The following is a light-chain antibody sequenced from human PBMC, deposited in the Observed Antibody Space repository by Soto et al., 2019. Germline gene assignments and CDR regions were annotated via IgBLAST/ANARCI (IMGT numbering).Light chain of an antibody. CDR1: QSVSSY. Sequence: EIVLTQSPATLSLSPGERATLSCRASQSVSSYLAWYQQKAGQAPRLLIYDASNRATGIPARFSGSGSGTDFTITISSLEPEDFAVYYCQQRSNWPPVFTFGPGTKVDIK. V-gene: IGKV3-11*01. CDR2: DAS. J-gene: IGKJ3*01. CDR3: QQRSNWPPVFT.